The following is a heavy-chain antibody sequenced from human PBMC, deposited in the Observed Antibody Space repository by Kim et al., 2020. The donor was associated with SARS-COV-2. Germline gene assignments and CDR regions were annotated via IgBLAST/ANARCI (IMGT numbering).Heavy chain of an antibody. J-gene: IGHJ1*01. Sequence: SGPTLVKPTQTLTLTCTFSGFSLSTSGVGVGWIRQPPGKALDWLALIYWDDDKRYSPSLKSRPTITKDTSKNQVVLTMTNMDPVDTATYYCAHRHPAMVRGVDEYFQHWGQGTLVTVSS. CDR2: IYWDDDK. V-gene: IGHV2-5*02. CDR1: GFSLSTSGVG. CDR3: AHRHPAMVRGVDEYFQH. D-gene: IGHD3-10*01.